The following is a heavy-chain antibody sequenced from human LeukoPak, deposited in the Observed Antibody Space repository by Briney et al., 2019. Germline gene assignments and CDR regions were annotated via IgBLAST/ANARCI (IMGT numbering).Heavy chain of an antibody. J-gene: IGHJ5*02. D-gene: IGHD5-18*01. CDR3: ARNRGYSYGSPPDA. Sequence: GGSLRLSCAASGFTFSSYAMTWVRQAPGKGLEWVSVIYSGGNTYYADSVKGRFTISRDNSKNTLYLQMNSLRAEDTAVYYCARNRGYSYGSPPDAWGQGTLVTVSS. V-gene: IGHV3-53*05. CDR2: IYSGGNT. CDR1: GFTFSSYA.